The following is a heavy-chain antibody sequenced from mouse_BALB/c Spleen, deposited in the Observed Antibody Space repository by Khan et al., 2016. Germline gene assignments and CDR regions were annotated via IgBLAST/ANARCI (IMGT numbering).Heavy chain of an antibody. D-gene: IGHD1-1*01. CDR1: GYTFTSYT. V-gene: IGHV1-4*01. CDR3: ARNYDGFAY. Sequence: QVQLQQSGSELARPGASVKMSCKAAGYTFTSYTIHWVKQRPGQGLEWIGYINPSTGYSSYNQNFKDKATLTADKSSNITHMQLSSLTSEDSAVXFCARNYDGFAYWGQGTLVTVSA. J-gene: IGHJ3*01. CDR2: INPSTGYS.